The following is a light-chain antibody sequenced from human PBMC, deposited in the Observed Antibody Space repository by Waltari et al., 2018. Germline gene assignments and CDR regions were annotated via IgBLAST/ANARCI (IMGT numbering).Light chain of an antibody. CDR1: QGLVHSDGNTY. J-gene: IGKJ4*01. V-gene: IGKV2-30*02. CDR2: KVS. CDR3: MQGSLWPPT. Sequence: DVVLTQSPLSLPVTLGQPASISCRSSQGLVHSDGNTYLNWFHQRPGPSPRRLIYKVSHRESGGPDTFSGSGSGTDFTLKISRVEAEDVGVYYCMQGSLWPPTFGAGTEVEFK.